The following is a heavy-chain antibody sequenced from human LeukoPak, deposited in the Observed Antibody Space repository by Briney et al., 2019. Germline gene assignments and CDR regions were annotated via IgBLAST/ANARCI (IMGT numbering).Heavy chain of an antibody. CDR3: ARDSSLYSGYDLGY. CDR2: IYYSGST. D-gene: IGHD5-12*01. Sequence: NPSETLXLTCTVSGGSISSYFWSWIRQPPGKGLEWIGYIYYSGSTYYNPSLKSRVTISVDTSKNQFSLKLSSVTAADTAVYYCARDSSLYSGYDLGYWGQGTLVTVSS. V-gene: IGHV4-59*06. CDR1: GGSISSYF. J-gene: IGHJ4*02.